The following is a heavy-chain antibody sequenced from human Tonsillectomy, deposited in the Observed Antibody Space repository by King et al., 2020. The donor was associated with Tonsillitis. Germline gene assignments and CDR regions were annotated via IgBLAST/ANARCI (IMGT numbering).Heavy chain of an antibody. V-gene: IGHV1-2*02. D-gene: IGHD6-19*01. J-gene: IGHJ4*02. CDR1: GYIFTDDY. CDR3: ATYNVEVAGFDY. CDR2: ITPNRGGT. Sequence: QLVQSGAEVKKPGASVKVSCKASGYIFTDDYMHWVRQAPGQGLEWMGWITPNRGGTNYAQKFQGRVTITRETSISTAYMELNGLRPDDTAVFYCATYNVEVAGFDYWGQGTLVTVSS.